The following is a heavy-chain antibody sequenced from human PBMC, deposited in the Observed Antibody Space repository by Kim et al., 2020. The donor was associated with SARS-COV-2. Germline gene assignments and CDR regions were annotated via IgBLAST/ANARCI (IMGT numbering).Heavy chain of an antibody. CDR3: ARWALGYCSGGSCLPPGAFDI. V-gene: IGHV4-59*08. CDR2: MYYSGST. Sequence: SETLSLTCTVSGGSISSYYWSWIRQPPGKGLEWIGYMYYSGSTNYNPSLKSRVTISVDTSKNQFSLKLSSVTAADTAVYYCARWALGYCSGGSCLPPGAFDIWGQGTMVTVSS. D-gene: IGHD2-15*01. J-gene: IGHJ3*02. CDR1: GGSISSYY.